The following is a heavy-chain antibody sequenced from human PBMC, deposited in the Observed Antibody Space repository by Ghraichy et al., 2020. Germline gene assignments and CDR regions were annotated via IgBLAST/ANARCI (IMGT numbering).Heavy chain of an antibody. V-gene: IGHV3-21*01. Sequence: GGSLRLSCAASGFTFSNAWMSWVRQAPGKGLEWVSSISSSSNNIYYADSVKGRFTISRDNANNSLYLHMNRLRAEDTAVYFCARGSPGAAMVSYYGMDVWGQGTTVTVSS. D-gene: IGHD5-18*01. J-gene: IGHJ6*02. CDR2: ISSSSNNI. CDR1: GFTFSNAW. CDR3: ARGSPGAAMVSYYGMDV.